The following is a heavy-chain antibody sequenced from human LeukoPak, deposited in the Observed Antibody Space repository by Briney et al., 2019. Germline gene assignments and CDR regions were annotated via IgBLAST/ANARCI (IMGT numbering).Heavy chain of an antibody. J-gene: IGHJ4*02. CDR1: GASISSYY. Sequence: SETLSLTCTVSGASISSYYWSWIRQPPGQGLEWIAYIYYSGSTNYNPSLKSRVTISVDTSKNQFSLKLSSVTAADTAVYYCAREWGVRVDSSGYYQPPFDYWGQGTLVTVSS. CDR3: AREWGVRVDSSGYYQPPFDY. D-gene: IGHD3-22*01. CDR2: IYYSGST. V-gene: IGHV4-59*12.